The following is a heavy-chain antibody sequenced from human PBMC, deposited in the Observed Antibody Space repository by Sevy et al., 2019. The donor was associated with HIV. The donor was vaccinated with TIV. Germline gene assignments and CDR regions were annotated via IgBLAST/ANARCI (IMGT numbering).Heavy chain of an antibody. CDR2: INQDGSEK. V-gene: IGHV3-7*01. J-gene: IGHJ3*02. CDR3: ARDRWAKCPEDGFDI. Sequence: GESLKISCAASGISFSNYWMSWVRQAPGKGLEWVANINQDGSEKKFVGSVKGRFTISRDNAKNSVYLQMNSLTAEDTAVYYCARDRWAKCPEDGFDIWGQGTMVTVSS. CDR1: GISFSNYW.